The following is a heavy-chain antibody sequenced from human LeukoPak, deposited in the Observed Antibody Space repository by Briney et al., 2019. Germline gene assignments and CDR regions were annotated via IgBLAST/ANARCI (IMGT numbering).Heavy chain of an antibody. CDR1: GYSTSSGYY. D-gene: IGHD3-3*01. V-gene: IGHV4-38-2*01. CDR2: IYHSGST. CDR3: ARVLDDFWSGYTIDY. Sequence: SETLSLTCAVSGYSTSSGYYWGWIRQPPGKGLEWIGRIYHSGSTFYNPSLKSRVTISVETSKNQFSLKLSSVTAADTAVYYCARVLDDFWSGYTIDYWGQGTLVTVSS. J-gene: IGHJ4*02.